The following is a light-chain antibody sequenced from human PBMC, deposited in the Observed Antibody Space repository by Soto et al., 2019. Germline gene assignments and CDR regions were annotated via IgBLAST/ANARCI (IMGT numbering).Light chain of an antibody. Sequence: QSALAQPASVSGSRGQSITMSCTGTSSDDGGYNYVSWYQQHPGKAPKLMIYEVSNRPSGVSNRFSGSKSGNTASLTISGLQAEDEADYYCSSYTSSSTLGVFGTGTKLTVL. CDR1: SSDDGGYNY. V-gene: IGLV2-14*01. CDR2: EVS. J-gene: IGLJ1*01. CDR3: SSYTSSSTLGV.